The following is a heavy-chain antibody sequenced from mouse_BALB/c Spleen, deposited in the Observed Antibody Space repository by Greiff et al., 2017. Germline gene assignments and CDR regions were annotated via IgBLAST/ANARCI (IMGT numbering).Heavy chain of an antibody. Sequence: QVQLQQPGAELVKPGASVKLSCKASGYTFTSYWMHWVKQRPGQGLEWIGEINPSNGRTNYNEKFKSKATLTVDKSSSTAYMQLSSLTSEDSAVYYCARDYYGNQYFDVWGAGTTVTVSS. J-gene: IGHJ1*01. CDR1: GYTFTSYW. CDR2: INPSNGRT. V-gene: IGHV1S81*02. CDR3: ARDYYGNQYFDV. D-gene: IGHD2-1*01.